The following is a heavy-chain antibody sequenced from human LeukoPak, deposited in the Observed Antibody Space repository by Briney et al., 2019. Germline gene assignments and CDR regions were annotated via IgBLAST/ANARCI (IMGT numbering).Heavy chain of an antibody. Sequence: ASVKLSCRSSGGTFGSHAFSWVRQPPAQGLVWMGRVVPVLCTTTYAQKFQGRVAIVSDRSTNTAYMELDRLTSHDTAVYYCARENPRIDSQWLKSYSYAMDVWGQGTTVAVSS. CDR1: GGTFGSHA. J-gene: IGHJ6*01. CDR2: VVPVLCTT. D-gene: IGHD3-22*01. CDR3: ARENPRIDSQWLKSYSYAMDV. V-gene: IGHV1-69*04.